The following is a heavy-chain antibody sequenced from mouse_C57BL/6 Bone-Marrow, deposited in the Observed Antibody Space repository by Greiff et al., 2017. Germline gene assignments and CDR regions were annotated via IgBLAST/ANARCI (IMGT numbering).Heavy chain of an antibody. CDR1: GFTFSSYG. CDR3: ARRAYGSSGFAY. J-gene: IGHJ3*01. Sequence: EVQLVASGGDLVKPGGSLKLSCAASGFTFSSYGMSWVRQTPDKRLEWVATISSGGSYTYYPDSVKGRFTISRDNAKNTLYLQMSSLKSEDTAMYYCARRAYGSSGFAYWGQGTLVTVSA. CDR2: ISSGGSYT. D-gene: IGHD1-1*01. V-gene: IGHV5-6*01.